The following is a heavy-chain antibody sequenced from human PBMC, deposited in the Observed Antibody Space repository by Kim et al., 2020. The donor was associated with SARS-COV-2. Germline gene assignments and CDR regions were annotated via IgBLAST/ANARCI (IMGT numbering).Heavy chain of an antibody. D-gene: IGHD4-17*01. Sequence: ASVKVSCKASGYTFTSYAMHWVRQAPGQRLGWMGWINAGNGNTKYSQKFQGRVTITRDTSASTAYMELSSLRSEDTAVYYCARGPTVVTSLPAYYYGMDVWGQGTTVTVSS. CDR3: ARGPTVVTSLPAYYYGMDV. V-gene: IGHV1-3*01. CDR1: GYTFTSYA. CDR2: INAGNGNT. J-gene: IGHJ6*02.